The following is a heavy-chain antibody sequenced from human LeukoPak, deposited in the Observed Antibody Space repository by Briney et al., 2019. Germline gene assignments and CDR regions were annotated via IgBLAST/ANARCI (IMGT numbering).Heavy chain of an antibody. D-gene: IGHD1-26*01. V-gene: IGHV3-30*02. CDR1: ALTFSSYG. Sequence: GGSLRLSCAASALTFSSYGMHWVRQAPGKGLEWVAFIRYDGSNKYYARAVKGRFNISRDNSKNTLYLQMNGLRAEDTAVYCCAKDGRYSWTLDYWGQGTLVTVSS. J-gene: IGHJ4*02. CDR3: AKDGRYSWTLDY. CDR2: IRYDGSNK.